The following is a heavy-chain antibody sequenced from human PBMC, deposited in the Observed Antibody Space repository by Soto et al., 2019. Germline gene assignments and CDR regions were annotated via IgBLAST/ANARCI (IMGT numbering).Heavy chain of an antibody. D-gene: IGHD3-10*01. CDR2: ISVSGANT. Sequence: ESLRLSGAASGFTFSSSAMSWVRPAPGEGLEWVSGISVSGANTYYADSVKGRFTISRDNSKNTLYLQMNNLRAEDTAVYYCADGGEWAFNFVYWGQGTQVTVSS. J-gene: IGHJ4*02. CDR1: GFTFSSSA. CDR3: ADGGEWAFNFVY. V-gene: IGHV3-23*01.